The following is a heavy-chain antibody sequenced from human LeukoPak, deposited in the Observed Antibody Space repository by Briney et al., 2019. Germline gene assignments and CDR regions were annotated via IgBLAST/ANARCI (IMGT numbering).Heavy chain of an antibody. D-gene: IGHD4-17*01. V-gene: IGHV5-51*01. CDR2: IYPGDSDT. Sequence: GESLKISCKGSGYSFTSYWIGWVRQMPGKGLEWMGTIYPGDSDTRYSPSFQGQVTISADKSISTAYLQWSSLKASDTAMYYCARLEFTVTPNYYYYYGMDVWGQGTTVTVSS. CDR1: GYSFTSYW. J-gene: IGHJ6*02. CDR3: ARLEFTVTPNYYYYYGMDV.